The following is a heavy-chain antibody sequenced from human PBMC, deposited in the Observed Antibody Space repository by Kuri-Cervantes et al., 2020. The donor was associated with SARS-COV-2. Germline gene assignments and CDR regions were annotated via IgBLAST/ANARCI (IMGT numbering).Heavy chain of an antibody. D-gene: IGHD3-3*01. CDR3: ARFPLSITIFGVVKRYGMDV. Sequence: SETLSLTCTVSGCSISSGSYYWSWIRQPPGKGLEWIGYIYYSGSTYYNPSLKSRVTISVDTSKNQFSLKLSSVTAADTAVYYCARFPLSITIFGVVKRYGMDVWGQGTTVTVSS. CDR1: GCSISSGSYY. V-gene: IGHV4-30-4*01. CDR2: IYYSGST. J-gene: IGHJ6*02.